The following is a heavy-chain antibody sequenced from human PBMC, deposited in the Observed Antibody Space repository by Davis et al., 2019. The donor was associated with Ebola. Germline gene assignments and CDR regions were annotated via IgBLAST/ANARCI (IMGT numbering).Heavy chain of an antibody. CDR1: GFTFSSYA. J-gene: IGHJ6*03. CDR3: ARTRYCSSTSCLRSYYYMDV. CDR2: ISYDGSNK. D-gene: IGHD2-2*01. Sequence: GESLKISCAASGFTFSSYAMHWVRQAPGKGLEWVAVISYDGSNKYYADSVKGRFTISRDNSKNTLYLQMNSLRAEDTAVYYCARTRYCSSTSCLRSYYYMDVWGKGTTVTVSS. V-gene: IGHV3-30-3*01.